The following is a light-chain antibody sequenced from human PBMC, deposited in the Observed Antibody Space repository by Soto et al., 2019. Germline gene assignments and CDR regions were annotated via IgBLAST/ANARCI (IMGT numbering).Light chain of an antibody. J-gene: IGKJ1*01. Sequence: EIVLTQSPGTLSLSPGERATLSCRASQSVSSNYLAWYQQKRGQAPRRLIDGASSRDTGIPPRFSGSGSGTDFSLTISRLEPEEFAAYYWQQYDTSPRTCGQGTKVEI. V-gene: IGKV3-20*01. CDR3: QQYDTSPRT. CDR1: QSVSSNY. CDR2: GAS.